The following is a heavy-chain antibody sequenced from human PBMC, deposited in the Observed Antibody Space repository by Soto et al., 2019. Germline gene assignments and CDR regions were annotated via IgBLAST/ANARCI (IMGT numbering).Heavy chain of an antibody. J-gene: IGHJ4*02. CDR2: INHSGST. Sequence: SETLSLTCAVYGGSFSGYCWSWIRQPPGKGLEWIGEINHSGSTNYNPSLKSRVTISVDTSKNQFSLKLSSVTAADTAVYYCARGPPRITMVRGVTKFDYWGQGTLVTVSS. V-gene: IGHV4-34*01. CDR3: ARGPPRITMVRGVTKFDY. D-gene: IGHD3-10*01. CDR1: GGSFSGYC.